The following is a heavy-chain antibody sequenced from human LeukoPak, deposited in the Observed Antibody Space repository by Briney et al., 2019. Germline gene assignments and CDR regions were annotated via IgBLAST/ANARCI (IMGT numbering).Heavy chain of an antibody. CDR2: IYSGGST. CDR3: ARVDSSGYYYGGSFDY. CDR1: GFTVSSNY. Sequence: GGSLRLSCAASGFTVSSNYMSWVRQAPGKGLEWVSVIYSGGSTYYADSVEGRFTISRDNSKNTLYLQMNSLRAEDTAVYYCARVDSSGYYYGGSFDYWGQGTLVTVSS. V-gene: IGHV3-53*01. D-gene: IGHD3-22*01. J-gene: IGHJ4*02.